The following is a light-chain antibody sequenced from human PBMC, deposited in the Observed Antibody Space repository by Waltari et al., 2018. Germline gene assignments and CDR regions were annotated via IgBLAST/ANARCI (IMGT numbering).Light chain of an antibody. J-gene: IGKJ4*01. CDR2: WAS. Sequence: DIVMTQSPDSLAVSLGERATINCKSSQSVLYSSNNKNYLAWYQAKPGQRPKLPLSWASTREYGVPDRFSGSGSGTDFTLTISSLQAEDVAVYYCQQHYSTPLTFGGGTKVEIK. V-gene: IGKV4-1*01. CDR3: QQHYSTPLT. CDR1: QSVLYSSNNKNY.